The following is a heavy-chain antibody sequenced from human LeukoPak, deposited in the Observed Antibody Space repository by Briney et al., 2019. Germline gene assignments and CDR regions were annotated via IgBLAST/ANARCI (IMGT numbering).Heavy chain of an antibody. D-gene: IGHD6-13*01. J-gene: IGHJ6*02. CDR1: GFTFSSYW. CDR3: ARVVAAADYLYYYYYYGMDV. V-gene: IGHV3-74*01. Sequence: PGGSLRLSCAASGFTFSSYWMHWVRQAPWKGLVWVSRINSDGSSTSYADSVKGRFTISRDNAKNTLYLQMNSLRAEDTAVYYCARVVAAADYLYYYYYYGMDVWGQGTTVTVSS. CDR2: INSDGSST.